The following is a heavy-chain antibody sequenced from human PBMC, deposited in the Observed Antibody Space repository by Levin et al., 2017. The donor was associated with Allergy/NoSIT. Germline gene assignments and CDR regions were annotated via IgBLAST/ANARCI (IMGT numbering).Heavy chain of an antibody. J-gene: IGHJ5*02. D-gene: IGHD3-3*01. Sequence: SCAASGFTFSSYGMHWVRQAPGKGLEWVAVISYDENNKYYADSVQGRFTISRDNSKNTVYLQMSSLRAEDTAVYYCAKVLFEDFWSGSGKIGWFDPWGQGTLVTVSS. CDR1: GFTFSSYG. CDR3: AKVLFEDFWSGSGKIGWFDP. CDR2: ISYDENNK. V-gene: IGHV3-30*18.